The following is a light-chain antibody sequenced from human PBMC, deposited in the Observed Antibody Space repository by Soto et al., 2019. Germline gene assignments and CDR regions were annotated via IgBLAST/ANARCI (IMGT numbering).Light chain of an antibody. CDR3: QQLNSYPST. Sequence: DIPMTQSPSPLSASVGDRVTITCRASQTIINWLAWYLQKPGKAPKLLIYKASSLESEVPSRFSGSGSGTDFTLTISSLQPEDFATYYCQQLNSYPSTFGQGTRLEI. CDR1: QTIINW. V-gene: IGKV1-5*03. CDR2: KAS. J-gene: IGKJ5*01.